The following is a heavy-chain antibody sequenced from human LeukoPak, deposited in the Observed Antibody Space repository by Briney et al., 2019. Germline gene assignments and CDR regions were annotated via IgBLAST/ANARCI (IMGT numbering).Heavy chain of an antibody. D-gene: IGHD3-10*01. CDR1: GGSISSGSYY. Sequence: PSETLSLTCTVSGGSISSGSYYWSWIRQPAGKGLEWIGRIYTSGSTNYNPSLKSRVTMSVDTSKNQFSLKLSSVTAADTAVYYCARDFSYYYGSGNPWGQGTLVTVSS. V-gene: IGHV4-61*02. CDR3: ARDFSYYYGSGNP. J-gene: IGHJ5*02. CDR2: IYTSGST.